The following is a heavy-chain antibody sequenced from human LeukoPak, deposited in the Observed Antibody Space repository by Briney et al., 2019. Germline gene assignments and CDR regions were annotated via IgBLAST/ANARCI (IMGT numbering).Heavy chain of an antibody. J-gene: IGHJ3*02. CDR3: ARVFSPSEAFDI. CDR2: INKDGSNT. CDR1: GFTFSNHW. Sequence: PGGSLRLSCGASGFTFSNHWMHWVRQAPGKGLVWVSRINKDGSNTIFADSVKGRFTSSRDNAKNTLYLQMNSLRAEDTAVYYCARVFSPSEAFDIWGQGTMVTVSS. V-gene: IGHV3-74*01.